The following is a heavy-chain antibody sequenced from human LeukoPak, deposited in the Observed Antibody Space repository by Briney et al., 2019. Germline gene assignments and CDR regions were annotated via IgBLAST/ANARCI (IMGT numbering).Heavy chain of an antibody. CDR2: INPNSGGT. CDR1: GYTLTELS. J-gene: IGHJ4*02. Sequence: ASVKVSCKVSGYTLTELSMHWVRQAPGQGLEWMGRINPNSGGTNYAQKFQGRVTMTRDTSISTAYMELSRLRSDDTAVYYCARGLRYFDWLPTFDYWGQGTLVTVSS. CDR3: ARGLRYFDWLPTFDY. D-gene: IGHD3-9*01. V-gene: IGHV1-2*06.